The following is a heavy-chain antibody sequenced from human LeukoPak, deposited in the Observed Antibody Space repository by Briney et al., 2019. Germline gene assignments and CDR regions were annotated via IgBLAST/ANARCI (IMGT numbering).Heavy chain of an antibody. V-gene: IGHV3-23*01. Sequence: GGSLRLSCAASGFTFSSYAMSWVRQAPGKGLEWVSAISGSGGSTYYADSVKGRFTISRDNSKNTLYLQMNSLRAEDTAVYYCAKDKGLELEEDYFDYWGQGTLVTVSS. CDR1: GFTFSSYA. D-gene: IGHD1-7*01. CDR2: ISGSGGST. CDR3: AKDKGLELEEDYFDY. J-gene: IGHJ4*02.